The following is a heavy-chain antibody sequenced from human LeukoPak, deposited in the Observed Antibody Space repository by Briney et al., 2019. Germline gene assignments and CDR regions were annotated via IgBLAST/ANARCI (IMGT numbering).Heavy chain of an antibody. CDR3: ARLTMGTVGAFDI. Sequence: TSETLSLTCTVSGGSISSSSYYWGWIRQPPGKGLEWIGSIYYSGSTYYNPSLKSRVTISVDTSENQFSLKLSSVTAADTAVYYCARLTMGTVGAFDIWGQGTMVTVSS. V-gene: IGHV4-39*01. J-gene: IGHJ3*02. CDR1: GGSISSSSYY. D-gene: IGHD4/OR15-4a*01. CDR2: IYYSGST.